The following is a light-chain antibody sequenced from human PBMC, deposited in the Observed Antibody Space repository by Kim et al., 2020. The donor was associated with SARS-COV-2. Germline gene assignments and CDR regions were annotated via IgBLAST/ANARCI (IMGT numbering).Light chain of an antibody. CDR2: GAS. J-gene: IGKJ2*01. CDR1: QSIKSDY. CDR3: QQYGDSPHT. V-gene: IGKV3-20*01. Sequence: LSTGERAALACRASQSIKSDYLAWFQQKPGQTPRLLIYGASSRATGIPDRCSGSGSGTDFSLTISRLEPEDFAVYYCQQYGDSPHTFGQGTKLEI.